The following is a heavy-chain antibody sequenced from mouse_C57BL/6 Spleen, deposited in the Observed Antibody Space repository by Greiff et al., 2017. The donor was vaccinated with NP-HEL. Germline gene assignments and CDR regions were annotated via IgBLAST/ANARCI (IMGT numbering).Heavy chain of an antibody. D-gene: IGHD2-5*01. CDR1: GFSLTSYG. CDR3: ARMIVTNYYAMDY. J-gene: IGHJ4*01. CDR2: IWSGGST. Sequence: VMLVESGPGLVQPSQSLSITCTVSGFSLTSYGVHWVRQSPGKGLEWLGVIWSGGSTDYNAAFISRLSISKDNSKSQVFFKMNSLQADDTAIYYCARMIVTNYYAMDYWGQGTSVTVSS. V-gene: IGHV2-2*01.